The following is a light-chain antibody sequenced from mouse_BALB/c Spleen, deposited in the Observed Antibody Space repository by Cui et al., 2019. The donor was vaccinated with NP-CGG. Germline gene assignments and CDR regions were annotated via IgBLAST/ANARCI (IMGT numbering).Light chain of an antibody. V-gene: IGLV1*01. CDR2: GTK. CDR3: ALWYSNHWL. CDR1: TGAVTTSNY. Sequence: QAVVTQESALTTSPGETVTLTCRSSTGAVTTSNYANWVQEKPDHLFTGLIVGTKNRAPGVPARFSGSLIGDKAALTITGAQTEDEAIYFCALWYSNHWLFGGGTKLTVL. J-gene: IGLJ1*01.